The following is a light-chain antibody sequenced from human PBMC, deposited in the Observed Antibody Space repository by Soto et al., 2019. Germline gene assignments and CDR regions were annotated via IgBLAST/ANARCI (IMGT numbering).Light chain of an antibody. CDR3: QQHGSGPWT. V-gene: IGKV3-20*01. CDR2: VAS. J-gene: IGKJ1*01. CDR1: QSVSSSN. Sequence: EIVLTQSPDTLSLSPGERATLSCWASQSVSSSNLAWYQHKPGQAPRLLIYVASRRATGIPDRFSGSGSGTEFTLTITRLEPEDFAVYYCQQHGSGPWTFGQGTKVEIK.